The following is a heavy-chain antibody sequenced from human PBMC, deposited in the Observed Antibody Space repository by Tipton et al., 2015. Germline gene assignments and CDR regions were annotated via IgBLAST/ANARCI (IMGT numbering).Heavy chain of an antibody. J-gene: IGHJ5*02. D-gene: IGHD1-7*01. CDR1: GDSISSIGYY. CDR2: IYFSGTS. CDR3: ARAGTTTFDT. V-gene: IGHV4-31*03. Sequence: TLSLTCTVSGDSISSIGYYWSWIRQHPGKGLECIGYIYFSGTSYYNPSLKSRLTMSVDTSANQFSLRLNSVTAADTALYFCARAGTTTFDTWGQGILVTVS.